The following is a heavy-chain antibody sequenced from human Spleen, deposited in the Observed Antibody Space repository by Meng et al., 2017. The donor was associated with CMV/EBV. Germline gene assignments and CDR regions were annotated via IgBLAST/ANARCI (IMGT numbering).Heavy chain of an antibody. CDR1: ISSSDYD. D-gene: IGHD3-3*01. CDR2: IYYGGGT. Sequence: ISSSDYDWGWIRQPPGKGLEWIGSIYYGGGTYYNPSLKSRVNISVDTSKNQFSLKLSSVTAADAAVYYCARRDYDFWTDYSQFYFDYWGQGTLVTVSS. J-gene: IGHJ4*02. CDR3: ARRDYDFWTDYSQFYFDY. V-gene: IGHV4-39*01.